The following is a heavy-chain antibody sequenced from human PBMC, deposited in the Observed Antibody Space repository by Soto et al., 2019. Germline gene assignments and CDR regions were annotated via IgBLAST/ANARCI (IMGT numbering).Heavy chain of an antibody. Sequence: PGISLTISFKGSSYSFTTYWIGWVRQLPGQGLEWMGVMFPGDSDTRYSPSFQGQVTMSADPSTNTAYLEWSSLKAADSAMYYCARVPDSSLGTMDVWGQGTTVTVSS. D-gene: IGHD6-19*01. V-gene: IGHV5-51*01. CDR2: MFPGDSDT. J-gene: IGHJ6*02. CDR3: ARVPDSSLGTMDV. CDR1: SYSFTTYW.